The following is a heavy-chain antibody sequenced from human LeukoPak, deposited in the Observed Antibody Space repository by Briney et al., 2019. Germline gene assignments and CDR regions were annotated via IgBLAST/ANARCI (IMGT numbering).Heavy chain of an antibody. CDR1: GGSISDSS. J-gene: IGHJ4*02. CDR3: ARAASGDRYSGYAKDRYYFDY. Sequence: SETLSLTCTVSGGSISDSSWTWIRQPPGKGLDWVGNIYDSGSANYNPSLKGRLTISVETSKNQISLKLTSVTAAGTAVYFCARAASGDRYSGYAKDRYYFDYWGQGTLVTVSS. CDR2: IYDSGSA. D-gene: IGHD5-12*01. V-gene: IGHV4-59*01.